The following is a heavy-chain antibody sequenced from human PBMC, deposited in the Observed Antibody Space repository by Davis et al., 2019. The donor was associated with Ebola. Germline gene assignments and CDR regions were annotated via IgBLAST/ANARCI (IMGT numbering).Heavy chain of an antibody. J-gene: IGHJ4*02. V-gene: IGHV6-1*01. CDR2: TYYRSKWYN. D-gene: IGHD3-22*01. Sequence: HSQTLSLTCAISGDSVSSNSAAWNWIRQSPSRGLEWLGRTYYRSKWYNDYAVSVKSRITINPDTSKNQFSLQLNSVTPEDTAVYYCARDGYYYDSSGYYFDYWGQGTLVTVSS. CDR3: ARDGYYYDSSGYYFDY. CDR1: GDSVSSNSAA.